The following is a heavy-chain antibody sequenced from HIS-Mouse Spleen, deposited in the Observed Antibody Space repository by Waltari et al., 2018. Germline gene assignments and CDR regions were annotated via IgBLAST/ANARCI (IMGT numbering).Heavy chain of an antibody. CDR2: LWYDVSNT. V-gene: IGHV3-33*06. CDR3: AKGGLMVYAIGDY. J-gene: IGHJ4*02. Sequence: QVQLVESGGGVVQPGRSLRLSCAASGFTFSSYGMHWVRQAPGKGLGWVAVLWYDVSNTYYSDSVKGRFTISRDNSKNTLYLQMNSLRAEDTAVYYCAKGGLMVYAIGDYWGQGTLVTVSS. D-gene: IGHD2-8*01. CDR1: GFTFSSYG.